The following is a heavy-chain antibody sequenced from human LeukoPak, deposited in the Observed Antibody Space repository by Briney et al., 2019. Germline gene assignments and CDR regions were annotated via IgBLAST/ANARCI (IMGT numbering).Heavy chain of an antibody. J-gene: IGHJ3*02. D-gene: IGHD5-18*01. CDR1: GGSFSGYY. CDR2: INHSGST. V-gene: IGHV4-34*01. CDR3: AKGYPRALDT. Sequence: SETLSLTCAVYGGSFSGYYWSWIRQPPGKGLEWIGEINHSGSTNYNPSLKSRVTISVDMSKNQFSLKLSSVTAADTAVYYCAKGYPRALDTWGQGTMVTVSS.